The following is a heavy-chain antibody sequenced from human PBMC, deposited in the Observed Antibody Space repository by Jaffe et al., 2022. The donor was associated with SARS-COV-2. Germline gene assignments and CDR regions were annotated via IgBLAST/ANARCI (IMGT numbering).Heavy chain of an antibody. CDR2: INHSGST. J-gene: IGHJ6*02. V-gene: IGHV4-34*01. CDR1: GGSFSGYY. Sequence: QVQLQQWGAGLLKPSETLSLTCAVYGGSFSGYYWSWIRQPPGKGLEWIGGINHSGSTNYNPSLKSRVTISVDTSKNQFSLKLSSVTAADTAVYYCGYSYGMDVWGQGTTVTVSS. CDR3: GYSYGMDV. D-gene: IGHD5-18*01.